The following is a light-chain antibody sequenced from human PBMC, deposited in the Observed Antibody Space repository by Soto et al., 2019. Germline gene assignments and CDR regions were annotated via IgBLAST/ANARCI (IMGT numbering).Light chain of an antibody. V-gene: IGKV1-5*01. J-gene: IGKJ4*01. CDR1: LSIDRW. CDR3: DYYKSSSLLLIT. Sequence: MAHGACRLSAYEGERDTITCRASLSIDRWLAWYQHKPGKPPKLPIYDASVLDTGATSRFSGFSSGTEFTLTISSLHSVDSATYFRDYYKSSSLLLITFGGGTKLDI. CDR2: DAS.